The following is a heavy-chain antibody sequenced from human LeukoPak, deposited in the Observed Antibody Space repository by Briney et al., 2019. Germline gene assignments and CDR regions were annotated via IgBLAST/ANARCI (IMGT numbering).Heavy chain of an antibody. V-gene: IGHV4-31*03. D-gene: IGHD3-22*01. J-gene: IGHJ4*02. CDR1: GYSISSGYY. CDR2: IYYSGST. Sequence: PSETLSLTCTVSGYSISSGYYWSWIRQHPGKGLEWIGYIYYSGSTYYNPSLKSRVTISVDTSKNQFSLKLSSVTAADTAVYYCARDSGLGGDYYDSRGDFDYWGQGTLVTVSS. CDR3: ARDSGLGGDYYDSRGDFDY.